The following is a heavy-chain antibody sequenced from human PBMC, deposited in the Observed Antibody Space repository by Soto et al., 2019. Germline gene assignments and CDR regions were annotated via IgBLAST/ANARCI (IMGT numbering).Heavy chain of an antibody. CDR1: GGTFSSYT. V-gene: IGHV1-69*02. J-gene: IGHJ6*03. CDR2: IIPILGIA. Sequence: ASVKVSCKASGGTFSSYTISWVRQAPGQGLEWMGRIIPILGIANYAQKFQGRVTITADKSTSTAYMELSSLRSEDTAVYYCARVRGCSGGSCYSVSPDLYMDVWGKGTTVTVSS. CDR3: ARVRGCSGGSCYSVSPDLYMDV. D-gene: IGHD2-15*01.